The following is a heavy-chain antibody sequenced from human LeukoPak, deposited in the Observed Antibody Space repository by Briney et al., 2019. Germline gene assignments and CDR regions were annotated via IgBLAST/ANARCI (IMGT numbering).Heavy chain of an antibody. CDR2: IYHTGST. Sequence: SETLSLTCTVSGGSISSDGYYWSWVRQPPGKGLEWIGYIYHTGSTYYNPSLTSRVTMSVDRSKNQFSLKLSSVTAADTAVYFCARALYGDSLDYWGQGTLVTVSS. J-gene: IGHJ4*02. CDR3: ARALYGDSLDY. D-gene: IGHD4-17*01. V-gene: IGHV4-30-2*01. CDR1: GGSISSDGYY.